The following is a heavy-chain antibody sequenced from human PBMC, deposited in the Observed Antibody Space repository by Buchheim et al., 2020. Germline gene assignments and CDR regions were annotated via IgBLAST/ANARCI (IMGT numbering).Heavy chain of an antibody. CDR3: AAPGVAGHY. Sequence: QVQLVESGGGLVRPGGTLRLSCAASGFSFSDYYMSWIRQAPGKGLEWVSYISSSSGYTHYADSVKGRFTISREKPKNSMSLQMNSLRAEDTAVYYCAAPGVAGHYWGQGTL. D-gene: IGHD6-19*01. CDR1: GFSFSDYY. CDR2: ISSSSGYT. J-gene: IGHJ4*02. V-gene: IGHV3-11*05.